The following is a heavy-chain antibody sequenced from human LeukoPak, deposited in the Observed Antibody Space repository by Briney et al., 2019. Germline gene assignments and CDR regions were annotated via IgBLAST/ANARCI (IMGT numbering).Heavy chain of an antibody. CDR2: IYYSGST. CDR1: GGSISSYY. J-gene: IGHJ6*02. CDR3: AARGDYYGSGSYYSFPGDYYYGMDV. V-gene: IGHV4-59*08. Sequence: SETLSLTCTVSGGSISSYYWSWIRQPPGKGLEWIGYIYYSGSTNYNPSLKSRVTISVDTSKNQFSLKLSSVTAADTAVYYCAARGDYYGSGSYYSFPGDYYYGMDVWGQGTTVTVS. D-gene: IGHD3-10*01.